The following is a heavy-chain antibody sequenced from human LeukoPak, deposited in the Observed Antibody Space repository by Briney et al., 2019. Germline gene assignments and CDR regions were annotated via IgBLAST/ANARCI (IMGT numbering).Heavy chain of an antibody. J-gene: IGHJ4*02. CDR2: ITASSGYI. V-gene: IGHV3-21*06. Sequence: GGSLRLSCAASGFTFSSSNMNWVRQAPGKGMEWVSSITASSGYIFYADSVKGRFTISRDNAKNSLYLQMDSLSADDTAVYYCARYSGTYRDYWGQGTLVTVSS. D-gene: IGHD3-10*01. CDR3: ARYSGTYRDY. CDR1: GFTFSSSN.